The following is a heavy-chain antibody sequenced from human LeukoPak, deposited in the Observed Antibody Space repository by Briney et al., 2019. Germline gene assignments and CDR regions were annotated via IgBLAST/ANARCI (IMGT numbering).Heavy chain of an antibody. J-gene: IGHJ2*01. CDR2: ISYDGSNK. CDR1: GFTFSSYG. CDR3: AREGLDWYFDL. Sequence: GGSLRLSCAASGFTFSSYGMHWVRQAPGKGLEWVAVISYDGSNKYYADSVKGRFTISRDNTKNTLYLQMNSLRAEDTSVYYCAREGLDWYFDLWGRGTQVTVSS. V-gene: IGHV3-30*03.